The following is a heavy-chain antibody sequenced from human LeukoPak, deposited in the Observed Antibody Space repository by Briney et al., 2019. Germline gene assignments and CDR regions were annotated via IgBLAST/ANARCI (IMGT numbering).Heavy chain of an antibody. V-gene: IGHV4-39*01. CDR1: GGSISSSNYY. J-gene: IGHJ4*02. D-gene: IGHD3-9*01. CDR2: IFYSGST. Sequence: SETLSLTCTVSGGSISSSNYYWGWIRQPPGKGLEWIGSIFYSGSTYYNPSLKSRVTIYVDTSKNQFSLKLSSVTAADTAVFYCARLRVKHYDILTGYFGIYYFDYWGQGTLVTVSS. CDR3: ARLRVKHYDILTGYFGIYYFDY.